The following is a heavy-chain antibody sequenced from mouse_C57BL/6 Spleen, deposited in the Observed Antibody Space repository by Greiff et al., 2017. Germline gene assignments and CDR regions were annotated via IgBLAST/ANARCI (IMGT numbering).Heavy chain of an antibody. J-gene: IGHJ2*01. CDR1: GYTFTDYY. CDR2: IYPGSGNT. V-gene: IGHV1-76*01. Sequence: VKLMESGAELVRPGASVKLSCKASGYTFTDYYINWVKQRPGQGLEWIARIYPGSGNTYYNEKFKGKATLTAEKSSSTAYMQLSSLTSEDSAVYFCARYDYSNFFDYWGQGTTLTVSS. D-gene: IGHD2-5*01. CDR3: ARYDYSNFFDY.